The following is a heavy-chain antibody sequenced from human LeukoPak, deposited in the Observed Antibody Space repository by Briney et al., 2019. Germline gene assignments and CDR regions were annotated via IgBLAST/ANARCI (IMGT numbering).Heavy chain of an antibody. CDR3: HIVAVTAHSPPDSFDV. CDR2: ISSDGNNK. D-gene: IGHD2-21*02. Sequence: GRSLRLSCSASGFTFSTFLMHWVRQAPGKGLEWVAVISSDGNNKYCADSVKGRFRISRDNSKKTLYLQMNGLRTEDTAVYHCHIVAVTAHSPPDSFDVWGQGTLVTVTS. J-gene: IGHJ3*01. CDR1: GFTFSTFL. V-gene: IGHV3-30*01.